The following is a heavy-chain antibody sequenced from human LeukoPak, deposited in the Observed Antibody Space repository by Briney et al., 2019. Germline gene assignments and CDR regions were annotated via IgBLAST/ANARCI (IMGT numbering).Heavy chain of an antibody. D-gene: IGHD5-24*01. CDR2: RSAYNGNT. CDR3: ARDHSSSCQLFDY. V-gene: IGHV1-18*01. Sequence: ASVKVSCKASGYTFTNYGITWVRQAPGQGLEWMGWRSAYNGNTKYAQTLQGRVTMTTDTSTSTAYMELRSLRSNDTAVYYCARDHSSSCQLFDYWGQGTLVTVSS. J-gene: IGHJ4*02. CDR1: GYTFTNYG.